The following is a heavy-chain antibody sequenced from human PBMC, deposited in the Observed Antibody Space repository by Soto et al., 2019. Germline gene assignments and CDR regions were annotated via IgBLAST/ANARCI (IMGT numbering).Heavy chain of an antibody. CDR2: MSGTGGST. CDR1: GFTFSSYA. CDR3: AKAGLSSGWSPSYFDY. D-gene: IGHD6-19*01. V-gene: IGHV3-23*01. J-gene: IGHJ4*02. Sequence: PGGSLRLSCAASGFTFSSYAMNWVRQAPGKGLEWVSAMSGTGGSTYYADSVKGRFTISRDNSKNTLYLQMNSLRVEDTAVFYCAKAGLSSGWSPSYFDYWGQGTLVTVSS.